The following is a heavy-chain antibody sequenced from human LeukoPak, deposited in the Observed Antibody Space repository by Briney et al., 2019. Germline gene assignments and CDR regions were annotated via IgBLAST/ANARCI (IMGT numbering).Heavy chain of an antibody. V-gene: IGHV4-39*01. CDR2: VYYSGST. CDR1: GDSISSSSYY. Sequence: PSETLSLTCTVSGDSISSSSYYWGWIRQPPGKGLEWIGNVYYSGSTYYNPSPKSRVTISVDTSKNQFSLRVTSVTAADTAVYYCARYNRSDSYFDDWGQGTLVTVSS. J-gene: IGHJ4*02. CDR3: ARYNRSDSYFDD. D-gene: IGHD3-10*01.